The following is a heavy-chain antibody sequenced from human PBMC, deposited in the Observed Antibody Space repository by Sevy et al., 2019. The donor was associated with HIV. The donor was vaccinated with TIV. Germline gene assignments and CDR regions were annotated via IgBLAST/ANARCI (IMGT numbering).Heavy chain of an antibody. CDR1: GYSFTSYW. J-gene: IGHJ6*02. CDR2: IYPGDSDT. Sequence: GESLKISCKCSGYSFTSYWIVWVRQMPGRGLEWMGIIYPGDSDTIYSPSFKGQVTISVDKSSSTAYLQWSRLKASDTAIYYCAKGARGTLPAYYYYGMDVWGQGTTVIVS. CDR3: AKGARGTLPAYYYYGMDV. V-gene: IGHV5-51*01.